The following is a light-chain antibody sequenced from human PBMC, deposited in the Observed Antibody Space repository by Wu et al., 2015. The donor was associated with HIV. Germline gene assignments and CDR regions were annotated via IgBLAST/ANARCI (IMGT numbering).Light chain of an antibody. Sequence: EVVLTQSPGTLSLSLGERATLSCRASQRVSSTYIAWYQQKVGQSPRLLIYGASSRAASIPDRFSGSGSGTDFTLSISRLEPEDFAAYYCQQYSSAPFTFGPGTKVDLK. CDR2: GAS. V-gene: IGKV3-20*01. CDR1: QRVSSTY. J-gene: IGKJ3*01. CDR3: QQYSSAPFT.